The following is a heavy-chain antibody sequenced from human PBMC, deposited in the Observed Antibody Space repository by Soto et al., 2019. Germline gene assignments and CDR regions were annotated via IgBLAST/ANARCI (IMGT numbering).Heavy chain of an antibody. V-gene: IGHV3-21*02. CDR2: LPSHRVYI. Sequence: EVQLVESGGGLVKPGGSLRLSCATSGFTFSDYSLNWVRQSPGGGLELVSSLPSHRVYIYYADAVKGRFTISRDNARSTLYLQMNNLRVEDTAIYYCALAAVVPANAFFSWGQGTLVTVSS. CDR1: GFTFSDYS. D-gene: IGHD2-21*02. CDR3: ALAAVVPANAFFS. J-gene: IGHJ5*02.